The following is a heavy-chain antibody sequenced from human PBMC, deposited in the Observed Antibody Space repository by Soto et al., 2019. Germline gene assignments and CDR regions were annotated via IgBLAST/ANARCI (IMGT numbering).Heavy chain of an antibody. CDR2: INPLSGIP. V-gene: IGHV1-69*09. D-gene: IGHD2-2*01. Sequence: QVQLVQSGAEVKKPESSVKVSCKTSGGTFVRHVISWVRQAPGQGPEWMGKINPLSGIPNYAQKFQDRVTFTADTDSSTAYMELSSLRSDDTAVYYCATPACAATWCAPSHNLDNWGQGNLVTVSS. J-gene: IGHJ4*02. CDR3: ATPACAATWCAPSHNLDN. CDR1: GGTFVRHV.